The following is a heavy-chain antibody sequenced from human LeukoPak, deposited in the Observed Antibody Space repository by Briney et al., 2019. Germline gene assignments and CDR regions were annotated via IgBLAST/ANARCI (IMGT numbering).Heavy chain of an antibody. V-gene: IGHV1-18*01. D-gene: IGHD1-26*01. CDR1: GYTFTSYG. Sequence: ASVKVSCKASGYTFTSYGLSWVRQAPGQGVEWMGWISTNNGDTDYAQKFQGRVTMTTDTSTTTAYMELRSLRSDHTAVYYCARVRYSGDYGWFDPWGQGTLVTVSS. CDR3: ARVRYSGDYGWFDP. CDR2: ISTNNGDT. J-gene: IGHJ5*02.